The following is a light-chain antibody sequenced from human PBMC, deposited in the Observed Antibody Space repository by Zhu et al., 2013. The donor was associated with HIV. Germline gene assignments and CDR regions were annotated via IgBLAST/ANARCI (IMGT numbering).Light chain of an antibody. CDR2: GAS. CDR3: QQYDNWPAGT. J-gene: IGKJ2*02. CDR1: QSVSSN. Sequence: DIVLTQSPGTLSVSPGERATLSCRASQSVSSNLAWYQQKPGQAPRLLIYGASTRATGIPARFSGSGSGTEFTLTISSLQSEDFAVYYCQQYDNWPAGTFGRGTKLEIK. V-gene: IGKV3-15*01.